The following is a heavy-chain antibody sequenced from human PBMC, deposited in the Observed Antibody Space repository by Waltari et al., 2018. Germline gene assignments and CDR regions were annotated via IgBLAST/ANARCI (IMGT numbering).Heavy chain of an antibody. D-gene: IGHD5-12*01. Sequence: EVQLVESGGGLVQPGGSLRLSCTASGFTFINYAMSWVRQAPGKGLEWVSGISGGVYRTYYAVSVKGRFTISRDNSRNTLYLQMNSLRAEDTAVYFCAKDIVATGDGAFNIWGQGTMVGVSS. V-gene: IGHV3-23*04. CDR2: ISGGVYRT. J-gene: IGHJ3*02. CDR3: AKDIVATGDGAFNI. CDR1: GFTFINYA.